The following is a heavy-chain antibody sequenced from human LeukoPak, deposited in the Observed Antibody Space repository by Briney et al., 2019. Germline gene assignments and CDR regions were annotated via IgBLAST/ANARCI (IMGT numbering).Heavy chain of an antibody. CDR2: IDPHDSST. V-gene: IGHV5-10-1*01. Sequence: GESLKISCQGSGYSFTRFWINWVRQMPGKGLEWMGRIDPHDSSTTYSPSFEGHVTMSADNSISTAYLQWSSLKASDTALYYRARRRVCSGGRCYSDFWGQGSLVTVSS. D-gene: IGHD2-15*01. J-gene: IGHJ4*02. CDR1: GYSFTRFW. CDR3: ARRRVCSGGRCYSDF.